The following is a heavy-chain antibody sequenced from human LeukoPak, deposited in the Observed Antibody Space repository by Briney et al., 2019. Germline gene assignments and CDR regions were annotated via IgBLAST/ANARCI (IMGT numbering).Heavy chain of an antibody. CDR3: AKDLYYDLLMGTFDH. J-gene: IGHJ4*02. CDR2: ISGSGGAI. Sequence: GGSLRLSCAASGLIFRSYAMSWVRQAPGKGLEWVSAISGSGGAIDYADSVKGRFTISRDNSKNTMDLQMNSLRAEDTAVYYCAKDLYYDLLMGTFDHWGQGTLVAVSS. CDR1: GLIFRSYA. D-gene: IGHD3-9*01. V-gene: IGHV3-23*01.